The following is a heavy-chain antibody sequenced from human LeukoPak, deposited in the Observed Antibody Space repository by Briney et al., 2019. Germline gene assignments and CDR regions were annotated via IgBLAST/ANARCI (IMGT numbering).Heavy chain of an antibody. J-gene: IGHJ4*02. CDR2: IYYSGST. CDR3: AGTTVVTPGYFDY. D-gene: IGHD4-23*01. CDR1: GGSISSYY. V-gene: IGHV4-59*08. Sequence: RTSETLSLTCTVSGGSISSYYWSWIRQPPGKGLEWIGYIYYSGSTNYNPSLKSRVTISVDTSKNQFSLKLSSVTAADTAVYYCAGTTVVTPGYFDYWGQGTLVTVSS.